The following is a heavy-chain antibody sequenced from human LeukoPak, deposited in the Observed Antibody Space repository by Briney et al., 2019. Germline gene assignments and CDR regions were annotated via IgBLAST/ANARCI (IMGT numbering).Heavy chain of an antibody. CDR1: GGSINTYY. Sequence: PSETLLLTCTVSGGSINTYYWNWIRQPAGKGLEWIGRIYTNGSTNYNPSLKSRVSISIDKSKNQFSLRLSSVTAADTAVYYCARGNSTSSCDYWGQGTLVTVSS. J-gene: IGHJ4*02. V-gene: IGHV4-4*07. D-gene: IGHD6-6*01. CDR2: IYTNGST. CDR3: ARGNSTSSCDY.